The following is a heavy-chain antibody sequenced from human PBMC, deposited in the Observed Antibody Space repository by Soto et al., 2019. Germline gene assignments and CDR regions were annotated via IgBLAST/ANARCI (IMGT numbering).Heavy chain of an antibody. J-gene: IGHJ4*02. CDR3: ARVMVYGINHFDY. V-gene: IGHV3-53*01. Sequence: GGSLRLSCAVSGFTVSDNYMTWVRQAPGEGLQWVSSIYTGGGTYYADSVKGRFTISRDTSKNTVYLQMNSLRAEDTAVYYWARVMVYGINHFDYRGQGTPVTVSS. D-gene: IGHD3-10*01. CDR1: GFTVSDNY. CDR2: IYTGGGT.